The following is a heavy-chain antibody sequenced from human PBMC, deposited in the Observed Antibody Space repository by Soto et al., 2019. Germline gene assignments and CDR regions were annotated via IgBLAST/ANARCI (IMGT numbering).Heavy chain of an antibody. V-gene: IGHV4-30-2*01. D-gene: IGHD3-10*01. CDR2: IYHSGST. Sequence: PSETLSLTCAVSGGSISSGGYSWSWIRQPPGKGLEWIGYIYHSGSTYYNPSLKSRVTISVDRSKNQFSLKLSSVTAADTAVYYCARGRVTMVRGVINWFDPWGQGTLVTVS. CDR1: GGSISSGGYS. CDR3: ARGRVTMVRGVINWFDP. J-gene: IGHJ5*02.